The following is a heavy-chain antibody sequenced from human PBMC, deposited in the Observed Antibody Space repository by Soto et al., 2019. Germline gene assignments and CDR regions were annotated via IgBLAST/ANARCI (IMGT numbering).Heavy chain of an antibody. D-gene: IGHD3-22*01. CDR2: IRSKAYVGTT. CDR3: SRGEDYYGSPRMDV. Sequence: GGSLRLSCSASGFTFGDYDMSWFRQAPGKGLEWVGFIRSKAYVGTTEYAASVKGRFTISRDDSISIAYLQMNSLKTEDTAVYYCSRGEDYYGSPRMDVWGQGTTVTVSS. J-gene: IGHJ6*02. CDR1: GFTFGDYD. V-gene: IGHV3-49*03.